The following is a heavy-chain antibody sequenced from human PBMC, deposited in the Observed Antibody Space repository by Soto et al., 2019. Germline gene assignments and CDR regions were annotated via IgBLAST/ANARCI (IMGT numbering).Heavy chain of an antibody. Sequence: QVQLVQSGPEVKKPGASVKVSCKASGYTFTTYGINWVRQAPGQGLEWMGWISAYNGNTAYAQRFQGRVTVTTDTSTGTADMELRSLRSDDTAVYYCARYAVSGDYSNHLHYWGQGTLISVSS. CDR3: ARYAVSGDYSNHLHY. D-gene: IGHD4-4*01. CDR1: GYTFTTYG. CDR2: ISAYNGNT. J-gene: IGHJ4*02. V-gene: IGHV1-18*01.